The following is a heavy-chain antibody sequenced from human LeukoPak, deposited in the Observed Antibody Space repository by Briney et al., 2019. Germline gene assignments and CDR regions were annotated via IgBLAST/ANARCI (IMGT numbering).Heavy chain of an antibody. D-gene: IGHD3-3*01. Sequence: ASVKVSCKASGYTFTSYGISWVRQAPGQGLEWMGWISAYNGNTNYAQKLKGRVTMTTDTSTSTAYMELRSLRSDDTAVYYCARDGSITIFGISRYWGQGTLVTVSS. V-gene: IGHV1-18*01. J-gene: IGHJ4*02. CDR2: ISAYNGNT. CDR3: ARDGSITIFGISRY. CDR1: GYTFTSYG.